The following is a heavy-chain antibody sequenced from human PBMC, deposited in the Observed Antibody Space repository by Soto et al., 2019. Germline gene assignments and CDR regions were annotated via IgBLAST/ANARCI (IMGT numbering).Heavy chain of an antibody. CDR2: ISYDGSNK. D-gene: IGHD2-21*02. CDR1: GFTFSSYG. V-gene: IGHV3-30*18. J-gene: IGHJ4*02. Sequence: EGSLRLSCAASGFTFSSYGMHWVRQAPGKGLEWVAVISYDGSNKYYADSAKGRFTISRDNSKNTLYLQMNSLRAEATAVYYCSKGSTYGGGYFYPYYFDYWGQGTLVTVSS. CDR3: SKGSTYGGGYFYPYYFDY.